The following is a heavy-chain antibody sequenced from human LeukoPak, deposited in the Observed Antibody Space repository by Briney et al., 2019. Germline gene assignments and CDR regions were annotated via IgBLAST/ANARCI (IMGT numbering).Heavy chain of an antibody. D-gene: IGHD3-22*01. V-gene: IGHV4-61*02. CDR3: ARASDYYDSSGYRGAFDI. J-gene: IGHJ3*02. CDR2: FYSGGST. Sequence: SQTLSLTCTVSGGSISSGNYYWSWIRQPAGKGLEWIGRFYSGGSTTYNPSLKSRVTISAGTAKNQVSLKMSSVTAADTAVYYCARASDYYDSSGYRGAFDIWGQGTMVTVSS. CDR1: GGSISSGNYY.